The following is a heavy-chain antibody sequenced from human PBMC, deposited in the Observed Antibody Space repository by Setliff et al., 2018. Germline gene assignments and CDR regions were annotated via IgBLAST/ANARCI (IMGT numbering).Heavy chain of an antibody. CDR3: ARGPYYDFWSGYGADAFDI. D-gene: IGHD3-3*01. J-gene: IGHJ3*02. CDR1: GGSFSGYY. Sequence: SETLSLTCAVYGGSFSGYYWSWIRQPPGKGLEWIGEINHSGSTNYNPSLKSRVTISVDTSKNQFSLKLSSVTAADTAVYYCARGPYYDFWSGYGADAFDIWGQGTMVTVSS. V-gene: IGHV4-34*01. CDR2: INHSGST.